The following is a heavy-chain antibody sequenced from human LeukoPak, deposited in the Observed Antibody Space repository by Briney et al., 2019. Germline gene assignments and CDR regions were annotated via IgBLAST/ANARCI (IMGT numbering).Heavy chain of an antibody. CDR3: ARPLSGDGTAAAQFEH. J-gene: IGHJ4*02. CDR1: GYTFTGYY. V-gene: IGHV1-2*02. D-gene: IGHD6-13*01. Sequence: ASVKVSCKASGYTFTGYYMHWVRQAPGQGLEWMGWINPNSGGTNYARKFQGRVTMTRDTSINTAYMELSRLRSDDTAVYYCARPLSGDGTAAAQFEHWGQGTLVTVSS. CDR2: INPNSGGT.